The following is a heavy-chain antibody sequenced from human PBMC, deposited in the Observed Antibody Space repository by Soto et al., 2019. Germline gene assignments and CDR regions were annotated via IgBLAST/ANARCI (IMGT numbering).Heavy chain of an antibody. J-gene: IGHJ6*03. V-gene: IGHV4-59*08. Sequence: SETLSLTCTVSGGSISSYYWSWIRQPPGKGLEWIGYIYYSGSTNYNPSLKSRVTISVDTSKNQFSLKLSSVTAADTAVYYCARQTVGGNYYYYYMDVWGKGTTVTVSS. CDR3: ARQTVGGNYYYYYMDV. CDR1: GGSISSYY. D-gene: IGHD3-16*01. CDR2: IYYSGST.